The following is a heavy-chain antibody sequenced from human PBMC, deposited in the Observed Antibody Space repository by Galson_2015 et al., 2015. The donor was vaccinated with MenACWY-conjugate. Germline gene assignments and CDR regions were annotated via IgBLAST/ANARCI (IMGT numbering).Heavy chain of an antibody. J-gene: IGHJ6*02. D-gene: IGHD1-1*01. V-gene: IGHV3-48*01. Sequence: SLRLSCAASGFTLSSYRMNWIRQAPGKGLEWVAYISITSSTIYYADSVKGRFTISRDNAKNSLYLQMNSLRAEDTAVYYCARGYMGYWGQGTTVTVSS. CDR1: GFTLSSYR. CDR2: ISITSSTI. CDR3: ARGYMGY.